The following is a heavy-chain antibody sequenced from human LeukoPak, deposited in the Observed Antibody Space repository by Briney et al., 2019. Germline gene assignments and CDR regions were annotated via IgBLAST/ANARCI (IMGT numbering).Heavy chain of an antibody. Sequence: SETLSLTCTVSGASITSYYWNWMRQSPGKGLEWIGYGHHSGTTNYNPSLESRGTISVDTSKNQFSLKLSSVTAADTAVYYCARRPPTYGGKAFDIWGQGTMVTVSS. D-gene: IGHD4-23*01. J-gene: IGHJ3*02. CDR3: ARRPPTYGGKAFDI. CDR2: GHHSGTT. V-gene: IGHV4-59*12. CDR1: GASITSYY.